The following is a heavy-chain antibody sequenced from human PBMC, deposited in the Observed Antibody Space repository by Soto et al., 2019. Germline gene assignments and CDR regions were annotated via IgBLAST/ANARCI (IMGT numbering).Heavy chain of an antibody. Sequence: SETLSLTCTVSGGSISSGGYYWSWIRQHPGKGLEWIGYIYYSGSTYYNPSLKSRVTISVDTSKNQFSLKLSSVTAADTAVYYCARVKYYDFWSGTDSYNWFDPRGQGTLVTVSS. CDR2: IYYSGST. J-gene: IGHJ5*02. D-gene: IGHD3-3*01. V-gene: IGHV4-31*03. CDR3: ARVKYYDFWSGTDSYNWFDP. CDR1: GGSISSGGYY.